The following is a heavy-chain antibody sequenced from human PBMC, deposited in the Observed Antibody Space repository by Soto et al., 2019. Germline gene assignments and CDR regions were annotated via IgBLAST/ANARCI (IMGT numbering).Heavy chain of an antibody. CDR2: INPSSGGT. V-gene: IGHV1-46*01. Sequence: QVQLLQSGAEVKKPGASVKVSCKASGYSFTNYYLHWVRQAPGQGLEWMGIINPSSGGTTNAQKFQDRVTLTRDTATSTVYMELSSLRSEGTAIYFCSRSGGGVIDYWGPGTLGPVSS. CDR1: GYSFTNYY. CDR3: SRSGGGVIDY. D-gene: IGHD2-8*02. J-gene: IGHJ4*02.